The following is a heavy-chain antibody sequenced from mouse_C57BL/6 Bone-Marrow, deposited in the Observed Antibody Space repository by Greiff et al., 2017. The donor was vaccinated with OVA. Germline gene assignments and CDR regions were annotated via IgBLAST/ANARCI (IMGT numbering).Heavy chain of an antibody. J-gene: IGHJ1*03. CDR1: GYTFTSYW. Sequence: QVQLQQPGAELVKPGASVKLSCKASGYTFTSYWMHWVKQRPGQGLEWIGMIHPNSGSTNYNEKFKSKATLTVDKSSSTAYMQLSSLTSEDSAFYYCARWAYYYYGSSSYWYFDVWGTGTTVTVSS. CDR2: IHPNSGST. D-gene: IGHD1-1*01. V-gene: IGHV1-64*01. CDR3: ARWAYYYYGSSSYWYFDV.